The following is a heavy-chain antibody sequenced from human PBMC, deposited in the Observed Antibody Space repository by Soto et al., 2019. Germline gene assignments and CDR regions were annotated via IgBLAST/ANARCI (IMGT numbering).Heavy chain of an antibody. J-gene: IGHJ4*02. CDR2: VYYRGST. V-gene: IGHV4-59*01. CDR1: GDSTSDYY. D-gene: IGHD3-22*01. CDR3: AREAWSIGYYYFDH. Sequence: PSETLSLTCPVAGDSTSDYYRSWIRQAPGKGLEWIGYVYYRGSTSYNPSLKTRISLSIDTSRKQFSLKLSSVTAADTAVYYCAREAWSIGYYYFDHWGQGTLVTVSS.